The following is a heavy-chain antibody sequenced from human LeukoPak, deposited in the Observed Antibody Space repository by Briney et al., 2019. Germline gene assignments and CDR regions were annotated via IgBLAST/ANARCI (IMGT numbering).Heavy chain of an antibody. CDR1: GYTFTNFG. V-gene: IGHV1-18*01. CDR2: ISGYNGYT. J-gene: IGHJ4*02. Sequence: ASVTVSCKASGYTFTNFGITWVRQAPGQGLEWMGWISGYNGYTNYAQKFQGRVTMTTDTSTTTAYMELTSLRSDDTAVYYCARETSHYFDYWGQGTPVTVSS. CDR3: ARETSHYFDY.